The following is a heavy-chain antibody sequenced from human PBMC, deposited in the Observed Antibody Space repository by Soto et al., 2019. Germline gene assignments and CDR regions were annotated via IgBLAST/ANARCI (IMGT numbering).Heavy chain of an antibody. CDR1: GYTLTELS. D-gene: IGHD6-13*01. CDR3: AKDPSPLYSRSGYHGWYFDF. CDR2: FDPEDGET. V-gene: IGHV1-24*01. Sequence: ASVKVSCKVSGYTLTELSMHWVRQAPGKGLEWMGGFDPEDGETIYAQKFQGRVTMTEDTSTDTAYMELSSLRSEDTAVYYCAKDPSPLYSRSGYHGWYFDFWGRGTPVTVSA. J-gene: IGHJ2*01.